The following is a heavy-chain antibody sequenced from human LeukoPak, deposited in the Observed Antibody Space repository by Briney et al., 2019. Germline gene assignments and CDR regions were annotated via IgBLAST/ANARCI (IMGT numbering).Heavy chain of an antibody. CDR2: INPNSGVT. CDR3: ARDVSRSRDY. Sequence: ASVKVSCKASGYTFTSYYLHRVRQAPGQGLEWMGWINPNSGVTNYAQKFQGRVTLTRDTSITTAYMELSRLNSDDTAVYYCARDVSRSRDYWGQGTLVTVSS. D-gene: IGHD2-8*01. J-gene: IGHJ4*02. CDR1: GYTFTSYY. V-gene: IGHV1-2*02.